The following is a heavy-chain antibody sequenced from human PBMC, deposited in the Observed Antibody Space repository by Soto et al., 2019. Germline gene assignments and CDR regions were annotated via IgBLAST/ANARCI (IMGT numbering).Heavy chain of an antibody. CDR2: IYWDDDK. V-gene: IGHV2-5*02. D-gene: IGHD6-19*01. CDR1: GFSFSTSQVG. Sequence: SGPTLVNPTQTLTLTCTFSGFSFSTSQVGVGWIRQPPGKAQEWPALIYWDDDKRYSPSLRSRLTITKDTSKNQVVLTMANMDPVDTATYFCAHRPGGYISGWDNGYFDYWGPGALVTVSS. CDR3: AHRPGGYISGWDNGYFDY. J-gene: IGHJ4*02.